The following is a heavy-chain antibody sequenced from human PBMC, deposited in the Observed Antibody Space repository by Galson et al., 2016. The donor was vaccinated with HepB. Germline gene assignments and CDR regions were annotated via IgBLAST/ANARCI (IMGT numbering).Heavy chain of an antibody. CDR1: GFTLRRSD. V-gene: IGHV3-13*01. CDR3: ARGRGYTTSSGAMGY. Sequence: SLRLSCAASGFTLRRSDMHWVRQAPGKGLEWVSAIGIVGDTYYSGSVKGRFTISRENAKNSLYLQMHSLRAGDTAVYYCARGRGYTTSSGAMGYWGQGTLVTVSS. D-gene: IGHD6-6*01. CDR2: IGIVGDT. J-gene: IGHJ4*02.